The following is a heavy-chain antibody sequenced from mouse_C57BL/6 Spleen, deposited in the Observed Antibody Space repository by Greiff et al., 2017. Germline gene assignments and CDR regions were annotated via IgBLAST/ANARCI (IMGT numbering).Heavy chain of an antibody. CDR2: ISDGGSYT. J-gene: IGHJ2*01. CDR3: ARAEGYYFDY. CDR1: GFTFSSYA. Sequence: EVHLVESGGGLVKPGGSLKLSCAASGFTFSSYAMSWVRQTPEKRLEWVATISDGGSYTYYPDNVKGRFTISRDNAKNNLYLQMSHRKSEDTAMYYCARAEGYYFDYWGQGTTLTVSS. V-gene: IGHV5-4*01.